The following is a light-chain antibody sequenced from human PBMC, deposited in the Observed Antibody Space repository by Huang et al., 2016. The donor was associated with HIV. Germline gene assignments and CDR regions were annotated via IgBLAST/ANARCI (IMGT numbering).Light chain of an antibody. CDR1: QDISNY. Sequence: DIQLTQSPPSLSASVGDTVTITCQASQDISNYLNWYQEKPGSAPNFLIYDASNLEAGVPSRFSGSGSGTHFTFTISTLQPEDIGTYYCQHYGDLPFTFGPGTKVDLK. CDR3: QHYGDLPFT. J-gene: IGKJ3*01. CDR2: DAS. V-gene: IGKV1-33*01.